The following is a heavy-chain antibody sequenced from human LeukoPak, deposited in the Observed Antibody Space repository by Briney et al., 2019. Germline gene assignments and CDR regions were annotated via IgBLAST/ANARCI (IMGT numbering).Heavy chain of an antibody. CDR2: INPSGGST. D-gene: IGHD3-9*01. Sequence: ASVKVSCKASGYTFTSYYMHWVRQAPGQGLECMGIINPSGGSTSYAQKFQGRVTMTRDTSTSTVYMELSSLRSEDTAVYYCARDLPDMVMTGYRYYYDYGMDVWGKGTTVTVSS. CDR1: GYTFTSYY. V-gene: IGHV1-46*01. J-gene: IGHJ6*04. CDR3: ARDLPDMVMTGYRYYYDYGMDV.